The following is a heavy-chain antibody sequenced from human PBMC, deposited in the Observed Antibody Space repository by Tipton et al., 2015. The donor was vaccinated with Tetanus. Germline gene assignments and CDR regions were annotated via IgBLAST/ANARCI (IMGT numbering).Heavy chain of an antibody. CDR1: GGPFYKHG. CDR3: VRDRAAAGGSDY. V-gene: IGHV1-69*01. CDR2: IIPASGAT. J-gene: IGHJ4*02. D-gene: IGHD6-25*01. Sequence: QSGAEVKKPGSSVKVSCKSSGGPFYKHGIDWVRQAPGQGLEWMGGIIPASGATNYAHKFQGRVTMTADASTTTAHMELSNLRSDDTAVYYCVRDRAAAGGSDYWGQGTLVTV.